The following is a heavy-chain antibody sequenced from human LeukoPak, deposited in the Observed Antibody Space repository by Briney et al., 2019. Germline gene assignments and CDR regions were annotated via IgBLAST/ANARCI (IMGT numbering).Heavy chain of an antibody. CDR1: GDSISAYY. D-gene: IGHD5-18*01. CDR3: ARASRGYSYLFDY. Sequence: PSETLSLTCTVSGDSISAYYWSWVRQAPGKGLEWVSVLYSGGSTYYADSVKGRFSISRDSSRNTLYLQMNSLRDEDTAVYYCARASRGYSYLFDYWGQGTLVTVSS. J-gene: IGHJ4*02. V-gene: IGHV3-66*02. CDR2: LYSGGST.